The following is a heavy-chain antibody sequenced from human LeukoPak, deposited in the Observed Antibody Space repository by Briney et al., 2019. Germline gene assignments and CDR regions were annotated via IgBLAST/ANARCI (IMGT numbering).Heavy chain of an antibody. J-gene: IGHJ4*02. CDR3: ACLHSWDSHFDY. CDR1: GYTFTSCY. CDR2: INPSGGST. V-gene: IGHV1-46*01. Sequence: GASVKVSCKASGYTFTSCYMHWVRQAPGQGLEWMGIINPSGGSTSYAQKFQGRVTMTRDTSTSTVYMELSSLRSEDTAVYYCACLHSWDSHFDYWGQGTLVTVSS. D-gene: IGHD1-26*01.